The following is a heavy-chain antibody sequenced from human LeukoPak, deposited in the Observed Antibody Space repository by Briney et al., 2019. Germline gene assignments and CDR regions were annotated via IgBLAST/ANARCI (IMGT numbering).Heavy chain of an antibody. CDR1: GGSISRYY. CDR2: IYYSGST. D-gene: IGHD2-21*02. Sequence: SETLSLTCTVSGGSISRYYWSWIRQPPGKGLESIGYIYYSGSTNYNPSLKSRVTISVDTSKNQFSLKLSSVTAADTAVYYCARSFCGGDCYHLYYFDYWGQGTLVTVSS. CDR3: ARSFCGGDCYHLYYFDY. V-gene: IGHV4-59*01. J-gene: IGHJ4*02.